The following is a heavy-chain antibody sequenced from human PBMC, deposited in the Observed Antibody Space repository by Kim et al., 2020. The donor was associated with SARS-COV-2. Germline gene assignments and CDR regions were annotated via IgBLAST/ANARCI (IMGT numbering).Heavy chain of an antibody. D-gene: IGHD3-9*01. Sequence: GGSLRLSCAASGFTFSSYGMNWVRQAPGKGLEWVSSISSSSSYIYYADSVKGRFTISRDNAKNSLYLQMNSLRAEDTAVYYCARDPENPYYDILTGYYKGGHFDYWGQGTLVTVSS. CDR1: GFTFSSYG. CDR2: ISSSSSYI. J-gene: IGHJ4*02. CDR3: ARDPENPYYDILTGYYKGGHFDY. V-gene: IGHV3-21*01.